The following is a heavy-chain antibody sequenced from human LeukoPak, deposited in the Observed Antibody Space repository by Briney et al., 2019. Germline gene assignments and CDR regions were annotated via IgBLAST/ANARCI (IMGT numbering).Heavy chain of an antibody. CDR3: ARSRSGIYDDAFDI. CDR2: ISWNSGSI. J-gene: IGHJ3*02. V-gene: IGHV3-9*01. CDR1: GFTFDDYA. D-gene: IGHD1-26*01. Sequence: GGSLRLSCAASGFTFDDYAMHWVRQAPGKGLEWVSGISWNSGSIGYADSVKGRFTISRDNAKNSLYLQMNSLRAEDTAVYYCARSRSGIYDDAFDIWGQGTMVTVSS.